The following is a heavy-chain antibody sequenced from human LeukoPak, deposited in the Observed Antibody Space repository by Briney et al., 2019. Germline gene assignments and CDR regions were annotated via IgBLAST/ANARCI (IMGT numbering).Heavy chain of an antibody. CDR2: TYFRSKWYD. CDR1: GDSVSSNSAA. J-gene: IGHJ4*02. CDR3: ARGQTGSGRIFDY. Sequence: SQTLSLTCAIPGDSVSSNSAAWNWIRQSPSRGLEWLGRTYFRSKWYDDYAVSVNSRITLNTDTSKNQFSLQLNSVTPEDTAVYYCARGQTGSGRIFDYWGQGILVTVSS. D-gene: IGHD2-15*01. V-gene: IGHV6-1*01.